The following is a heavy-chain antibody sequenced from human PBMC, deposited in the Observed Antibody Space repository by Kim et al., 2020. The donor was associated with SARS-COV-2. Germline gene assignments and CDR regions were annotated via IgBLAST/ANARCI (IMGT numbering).Heavy chain of an antibody. D-gene: IGHD3-9*01. Sequence: ASVKVSCKASGYTFTSYGISWVRQAAGQGLEWMGWISAYNGNTNYAQKLQGRVTMTTDTSTSTAYMELRSLRSDDTAVYYCARVTDGYYDILTVWGVIDYWGQGTLVTVSS. CDR1: GYTFTSYG. CDR2: ISAYNGNT. CDR3: ARVTDGYYDILTVWGVIDY. V-gene: IGHV1-18*04. J-gene: IGHJ4*02.